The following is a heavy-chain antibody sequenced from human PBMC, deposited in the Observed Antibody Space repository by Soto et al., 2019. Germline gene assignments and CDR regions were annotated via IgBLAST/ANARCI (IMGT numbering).Heavy chain of an antibody. D-gene: IGHD4-17*01. V-gene: IGHV4-30-2*01. J-gene: IGHJ4*02. CDR3: ARGMTTVTTFDY. CDR2: IYHSGST. CDR1: GGSXXSGGYS. Sequence: QXQLXXSGSGLVKPSQTLSLTCAVSGGSXXSGGYSCNWIRQPPGKGLEWIGYIYHSGSTYYNPSLKRRVTISVDRSKNQFSLKLSSVTAADTAVYYCARGMTTVTTFDYWGQGTLVTVSS.